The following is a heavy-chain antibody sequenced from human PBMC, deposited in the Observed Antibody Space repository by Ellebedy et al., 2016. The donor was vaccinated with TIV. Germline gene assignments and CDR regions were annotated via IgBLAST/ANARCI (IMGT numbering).Heavy chain of an antibody. CDR2: ISYSEST. V-gene: IGHV4-59*01. D-gene: IGHD2-15*01. J-gene: IGHJ3*02. CDR1: GGSISPYY. Sequence: MPSETLSLTCTVPGGSISPYYWSWIRQPPGKGLEWIGYISYSESTNYNPSLQSRVTISVDTSKNQFSLKLTSVTAADTAVYYCARVVWQLPVSYAFDIWGQGTMVTVSS. CDR3: ARVVWQLPVSYAFDI.